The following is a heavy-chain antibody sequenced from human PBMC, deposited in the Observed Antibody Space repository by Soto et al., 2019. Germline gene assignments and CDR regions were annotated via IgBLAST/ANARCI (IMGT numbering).Heavy chain of an antibody. CDR1: GFTFVDSY. Sequence: GGSLRLSCAGSGFTFVDSYMSWIRQAPGKGLEWLSYMSPGRRYPAYADSVKGRFTVSRDNAKRSLFLQMTSLTAEDTAIYYCVRGGGGGLFDPWGQGTMVTVSS. CDR3: VRGGGGGLFDP. J-gene: IGHJ5*02. D-gene: IGHD2-15*01. V-gene: IGHV3-11*06. CDR2: MSPGRRYP.